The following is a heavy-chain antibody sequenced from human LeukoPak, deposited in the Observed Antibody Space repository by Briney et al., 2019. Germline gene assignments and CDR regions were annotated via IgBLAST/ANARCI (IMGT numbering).Heavy chain of an antibody. V-gene: IGHV4-38-2*02. Sequence: SETLSLTCTVSGYSISSGYYWGWIRQPPGKGLEWIGSIYYSGSTYYNPSLKSRVTISVDTSKNQFSLKLSSVTAADTAVYYCARLTVAAFDYWGQGTLVTVSS. J-gene: IGHJ4*02. CDR2: IYYSGST. D-gene: IGHD4-23*01. CDR1: GYSISSGYY. CDR3: ARLTVAAFDY.